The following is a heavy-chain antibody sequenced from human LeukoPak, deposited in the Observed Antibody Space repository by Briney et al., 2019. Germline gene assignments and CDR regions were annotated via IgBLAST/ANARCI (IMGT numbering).Heavy chain of an antibody. J-gene: IGHJ4*02. V-gene: IGHV4-59*01. Sequence: PETLSLTCTVSGGSISSYYWSWIRQPPGKGLEWIGYIYYSGSINYNPSLKSRVTISVDTSKNQFSLKLSSVTAADTAVYYCARVFGDRTGDYYANFDYWGQGTLVTVSS. D-gene: IGHD7-27*01. CDR3: ARVFGDRTGDYYANFDY. CDR1: GGSISSYY. CDR2: IYYSGSI.